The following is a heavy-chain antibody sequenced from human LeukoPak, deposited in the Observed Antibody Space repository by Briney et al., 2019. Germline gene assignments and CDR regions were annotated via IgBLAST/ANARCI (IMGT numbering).Heavy chain of an antibody. CDR1: GYSFTSYW. CDR2: IYPGDSDT. Sequence: GESMKIPCKGSGYSFTSYWIGWVRQMPGKGLEWMGIIYPGDSDTRYSPSFQGQVTISADKSISTAYLQWSSLKASDTAVYYCARHDYDSSGYYGDAFDIWGQGTMVTVSS. V-gene: IGHV5-51*01. J-gene: IGHJ3*02. CDR3: ARHDYDSSGYYGDAFDI. D-gene: IGHD3-22*01.